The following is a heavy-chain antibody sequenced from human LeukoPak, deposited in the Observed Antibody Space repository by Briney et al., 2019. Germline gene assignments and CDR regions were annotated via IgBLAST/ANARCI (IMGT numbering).Heavy chain of an antibody. V-gene: IGHV1-2*02. D-gene: IGHD1-26*01. J-gene: IGHJ4*02. CDR2: INPKSGGT. Sequence: ASVKVSCKASGYTFTGYYIHWVRQVPGQGLEWMGWINPKSGGTNFAQKFQGRVTMTRDTSISTAYMELSRLRSDDTAVYYCARFGSPEGLDYWGQGTLVTVSS. CDR3: ARFGSPEGLDY. CDR1: GYTFTGYY.